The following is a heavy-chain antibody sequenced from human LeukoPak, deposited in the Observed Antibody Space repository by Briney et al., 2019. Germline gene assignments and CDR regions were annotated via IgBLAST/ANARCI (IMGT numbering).Heavy chain of an antibody. J-gene: IGHJ4*02. CDR1: GSTFNNYA. V-gene: IGHV3-23*01. CDR3: SKWGDYDVLTGYYDSDF. D-gene: IGHD3-9*01. Sequence: PGASLRLSCAASGSTFNNYAMSWVRQAPGKGLEWVSAILGSGRSAYYADSVKGRFTISRDNSKNSLFLQMNSLRVEDTALYYCSKWGDYDVLTGYYDSDFWGQGTLVTVSA. CDR2: ILGSGRSA.